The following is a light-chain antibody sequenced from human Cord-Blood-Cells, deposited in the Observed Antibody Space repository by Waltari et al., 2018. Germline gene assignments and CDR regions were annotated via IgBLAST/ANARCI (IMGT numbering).Light chain of an antibody. J-gene: IGKJ2*01. V-gene: IGKV3-15*01. CDR3: QQYNNWPPYT. CDR1: QSVSSN. Sequence: EIVMTQPPATLSVSPGERATLSCRASQSVSSNLAWYQQKPGQAPRILIYGASTRATGIPARFSGSGSGTEFTLTISSLQSEDFAVYYCQQYNNWPPYTFGQGTKLEIK. CDR2: GAS.